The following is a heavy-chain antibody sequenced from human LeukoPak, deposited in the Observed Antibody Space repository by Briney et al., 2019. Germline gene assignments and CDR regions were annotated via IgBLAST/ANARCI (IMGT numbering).Heavy chain of an antibody. Sequence: SETLSLTCTVSGGSISSHYWSWIRQPPGKGLEWIGYIYYSGSTNYSPSLKSRVTISVDTSKNQFSLKPSSVTAADTAVYYCARAHHSRYCSGGSCYYWFDPWGQGTLVTVSS. CDR3: ARAHHSRYCSGGSCYYWFDP. CDR2: IYYSGST. V-gene: IGHV4-59*11. D-gene: IGHD2-15*01. CDR1: GGSISSHY. J-gene: IGHJ5*02.